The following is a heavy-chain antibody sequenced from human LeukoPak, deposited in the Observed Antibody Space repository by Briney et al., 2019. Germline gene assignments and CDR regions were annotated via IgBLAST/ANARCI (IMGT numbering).Heavy chain of an antibody. CDR1: GYTFTSYD. CDR3: ARERGGGTTGTMTYDI. V-gene: IGHV1-8*01. CDR2: MNPNSGNA. J-gene: IGHJ3*02. D-gene: IGHD1-1*01. Sequence: ASVKVSCKASGYTFTSYDINWVRQATGQGLEWMGWMNPNSGNAGYAQKFQGRVAMTRNTSINTAYMEQSSLRSEDTAVYYCARERGGGTTGTMTYDIWGQGTMVTVSS.